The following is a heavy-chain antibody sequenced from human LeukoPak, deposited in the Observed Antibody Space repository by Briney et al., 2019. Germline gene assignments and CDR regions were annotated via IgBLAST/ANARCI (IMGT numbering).Heavy chain of an antibody. CDR1: GDTISSTDGG. J-gene: IGHJ3*01. V-gene: IGHV6-1*01. CDR3: SRGGLVRGSLNGLIAFDL. CDR2: IYYRTHWYG. D-gene: IGHD3-10*01. Sequence: SETLSLTCVISGDTISSTDGGWNWLRQSPSRGLIWLGRIYYRTHWYGYDARSVKGRVTITTNTSKKQLTLQLNAVTAEYSALYYCSRGGLVRGSLNGLIAFDLWGQGIMVTVSS.